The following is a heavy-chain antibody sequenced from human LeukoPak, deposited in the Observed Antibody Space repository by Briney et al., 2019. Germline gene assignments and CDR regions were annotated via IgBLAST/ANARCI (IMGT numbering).Heavy chain of an antibody. J-gene: IGHJ4*02. CDR3: AKASGVIVVVSPEDY. D-gene: IGHD3-22*01. V-gene: IGHV3-23*01. Sequence: GGSLRLSCAGSGFTFSSYAMSWVRQAPGKGLEWVSAISGSGGSTYYADSVKGRFTISRDNSKNTLYLQMNSLRAEDTAVYYCAKASGVIVVVSPEDYWGQGTLVTVSS. CDR2: ISGSGGST. CDR1: GFTFSSYA.